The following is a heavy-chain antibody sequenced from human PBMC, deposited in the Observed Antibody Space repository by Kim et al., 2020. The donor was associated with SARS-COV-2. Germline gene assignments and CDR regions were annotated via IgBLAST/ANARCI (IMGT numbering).Heavy chain of an antibody. Sequence: SETLSLTCTVSGGSISSSSYYWGWIRQPPGKGLEWIGSIYYSGSTYYNPSLKSRVTISVDTSKNQFSLKLSSVTAADTAVYYCACLDPDYDILTGYLAPAAFDIWGQGTMVTVSS. CDR1: GGSISSSSYY. CDR2: IYYSGST. V-gene: IGHV4-39*01. CDR3: ACLDPDYDILTGYLAPAAFDI. D-gene: IGHD3-9*01. J-gene: IGHJ3*02.